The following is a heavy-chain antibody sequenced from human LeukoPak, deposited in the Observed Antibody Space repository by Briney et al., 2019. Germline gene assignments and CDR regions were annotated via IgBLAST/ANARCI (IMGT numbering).Heavy chain of an antibody. CDR2: ISGSGGST. D-gene: IGHD6-19*01. CDR1: GFTFSSYA. V-gene: IGHV3-23*01. Sequence: GGSLRLSCAASGFTFSSYAMSWVRQAPGKGLEWVSAISGSGGSTYYADSVKGRFTISRDNSKNSLYLQMNSLRAEDTALYYCARVSDISVAAYFDYWGQGTLVTVSS. CDR3: ARVSDISVAAYFDY. J-gene: IGHJ4*02.